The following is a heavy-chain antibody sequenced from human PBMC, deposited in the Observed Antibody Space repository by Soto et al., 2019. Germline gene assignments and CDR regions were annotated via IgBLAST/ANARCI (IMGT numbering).Heavy chain of an antibody. D-gene: IGHD2-21*02. CDR2: ISGSGGST. Sequence: LRRSCAASGFTFSSYAMSWVRQAPGKELEGVSAISGSGGSTYYADSVKGRFTISRDNSKNTLYLQMKSLRAEDTAVYYCAKGPWPARGAVVVTAIPFDYWGQGTLVTVSS. CDR3: AKGPWPARGAVVVTAIPFDY. CDR1: GFTFSSYA. V-gene: IGHV3-23*01. J-gene: IGHJ4*02.